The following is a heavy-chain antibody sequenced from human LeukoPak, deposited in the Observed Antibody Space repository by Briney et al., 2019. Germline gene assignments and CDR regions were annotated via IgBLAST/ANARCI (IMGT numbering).Heavy chain of an antibody. CDR3: AVDCSSPSCYGQSAFDI. V-gene: IGHV3-30*03. D-gene: IGHD2-2*01. CDR2: ISYDGSNK. Sequence: PGRSLRLSCAASGFTFSSYGMHWVRQAPGKGLEWVAVISYDGSNKYYADSVKGRFTISRDNSKNTLYLQMNSLRAEDTAIYYCAVDCSSPSCYGQSAFDIWGQGTMVTVSS. J-gene: IGHJ3*02. CDR1: GFTFSSYG.